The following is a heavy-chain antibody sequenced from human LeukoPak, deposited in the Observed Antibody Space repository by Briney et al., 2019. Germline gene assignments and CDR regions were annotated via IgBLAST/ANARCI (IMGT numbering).Heavy chain of an antibody. D-gene: IGHD6-6*01. CDR1: GGSISSGSYY. Sequence: SETLSLTCTVSGGSISSGSYYWSWIRQPAGKGLEWIGRIYTSGSTNYNPSLKSRVTISVDTSKNQFSLKLSSVTAADTAVYYCARGSSSNAFDIWGQGTMVTVSS. V-gene: IGHV4-61*02. CDR3: ARGSSSNAFDI. CDR2: IYTSGST. J-gene: IGHJ3*02.